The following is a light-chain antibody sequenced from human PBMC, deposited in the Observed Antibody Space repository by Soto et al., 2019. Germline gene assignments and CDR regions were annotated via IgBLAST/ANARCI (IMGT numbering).Light chain of an antibody. CDR2: GAS. Sequence: EIVMTQSPATLSVSPGERATLSCRASQSVSSNLAWYQQKPGQAPRLLIYGASTRATGIPARFSGSGSGTEFTLTISSLQSEDFVVYYCQRYNNWPLYTFGQGTKLEIK. J-gene: IGKJ2*01. V-gene: IGKV3-15*01. CDR3: QRYNNWPLYT. CDR1: QSVSSN.